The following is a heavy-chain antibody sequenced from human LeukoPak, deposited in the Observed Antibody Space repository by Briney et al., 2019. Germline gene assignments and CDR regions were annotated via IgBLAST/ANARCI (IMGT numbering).Heavy chain of an antibody. V-gene: IGHV2-5*02. CDR1: GFSLSTSEVG. Sequence: SGPTLVKSTQPLTVTCPFSGFSLSTSEVGVRWIRQSPGKPLEWLAHIYWDDDKRYSPSLKTRLTITKDTSKNQVVVTMTKMNPVDTGTYFCVHTLLSGWAIRFFDYWGQGTLVTVSS. CDR2: IYWDDDK. CDR3: VHTLLSGWAIRFFDY. D-gene: IGHD6-19*01. J-gene: IGHJ4*02.